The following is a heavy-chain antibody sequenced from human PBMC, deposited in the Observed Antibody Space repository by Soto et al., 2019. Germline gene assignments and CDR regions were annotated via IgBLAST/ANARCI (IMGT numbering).Heavy chain of an antibody. CDR3: ARAYQYYDILTGYYSGAPIDY. CDR1: GFTFSSYI. CDR2: ISSSSSYI. J-gene: IGHJ4*02. V-gene: IGHV3-21*01. Sequence: PGGSLRLSCAASGFTFSSYIMNRVRQAPGKGLEWVSSISSSSSYIYYADSVKGRFTISRDNAKNSLYLQMNSLRAEDTAVYYCARAYQYYDILTGYYSGAPIDYWGQGTLVTVS. D-gene: IGHD3-9*01.